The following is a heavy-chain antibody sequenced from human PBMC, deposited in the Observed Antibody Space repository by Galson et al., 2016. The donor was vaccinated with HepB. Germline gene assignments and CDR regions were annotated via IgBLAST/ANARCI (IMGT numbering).Heavy chain of an antibody. CDR1: GYSFTSYG. CDR3: ARGGSWRYFDY. J-gene: IGHJ4*02. Sequence: SVKVSCKASGYSFTSYGIAWVRQAPGQGLEWMGWISDYNGDRNYAQKFQGRVTLTTDTSTTTVYMELTSLRSDDTAVYFCARGGSWRYFDYWGQGTQVTVSS. D-gene: IGHD6-13*01. V-gene: IGHV1-18*01. CDR2: ISDYNGDR.